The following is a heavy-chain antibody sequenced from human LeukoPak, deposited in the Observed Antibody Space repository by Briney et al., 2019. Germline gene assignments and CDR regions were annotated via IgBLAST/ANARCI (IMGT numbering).Heavy chain of an antibody. CDR1: GGSISSYY. J-gene: IGHJ4*02. CDR3: ARAGEGNYYDSSGYYY. CDR2: IYYSGST. Sequence: PSETLSLTCTVSGGSISSYYWSWIRQPPGKGLEWIGYIYYSGSTYYNPSLKSRVTISVDTSKNQFSLKLSSVTAADTAVYYCARAGEGNYYDSSGYYYWGQGTLVTVSS. V-gene: IGHV4-30-4*01. D-gene: IGHD3-22*01.